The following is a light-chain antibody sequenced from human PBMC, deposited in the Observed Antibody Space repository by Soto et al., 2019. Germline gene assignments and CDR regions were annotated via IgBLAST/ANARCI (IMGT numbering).Light chain of an antibody. Sequence: QSALTQPASVSGSPGQSITISCTGTSSDVGGYNYVSWYQQHPGKAPKLMIYEVGNRPSGVSNRFSGSKSGNTASLTISGLQAEDEADYYCSSYTSSSTRVFGTGTKGTVL. CDR3: SSYTSSSTRV. J-gene: IGLJ1*01. CDR1: SSDVGGYNY. V-gene: IGLV2-14*01. CDR2: EVG.